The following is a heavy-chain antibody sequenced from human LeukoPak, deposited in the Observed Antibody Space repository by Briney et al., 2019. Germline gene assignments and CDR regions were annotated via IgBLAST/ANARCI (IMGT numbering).Heavy chain of an antibody. CDR3: AGDLGTVAAGSWWFDP. V-gene: IGHV1-8*01. CDR1: GYTFTNYD. Sequence: ASVKVSCKTSGYTFTNYDINWVRQATGQGLEWMGWMNPNSGNTGYAQKFQGRVTMTRNTSISTAYMELSSLRSEDTAVYYCAGDLGTVAAGSWWFDPWGQGTLVTVSS. CDR2: MNPNSGNT. J-gene: IGHJ5*02. D-gene: IGHD6-13*01.